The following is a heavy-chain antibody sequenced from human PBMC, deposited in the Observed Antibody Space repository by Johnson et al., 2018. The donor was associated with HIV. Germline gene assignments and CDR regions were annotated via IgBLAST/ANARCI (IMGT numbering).Heavy chain of an antibody. D-gene: IGHD3-10*01. J-gene: IGHJ3*02. CDR1: GFTFDDYA. CDR2: ISWNRGTI. CDR3: AKDTGGNSGSDAFDI. V-gene: IGHV3-9*01. Sequence: DVQVVESGGGIVQPGRSLRLSCAASGFTFDDYAMHWVRQAPGKGLEWVSGISWNRGTIGYADSVKGRFTISRDISKNTLYLQMNSLRTEDTAVYYCAKDTGGNSGSDAFDIWGQGTMVTVSS.